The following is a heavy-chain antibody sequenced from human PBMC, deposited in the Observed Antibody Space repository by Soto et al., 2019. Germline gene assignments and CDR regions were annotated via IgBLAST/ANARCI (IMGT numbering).Heavy chain of an antibody. CDR2: INPSGGST. CDR3: ARSSHPYGSGSYQDHFDY. D-gene: IGHD3-10*01. V-gene: IGHV1-46*01. Sequence: GASVKVSCKASGYTFTSYYMHWVRQAPGQGLEWMGIINPSGGSTSYAQKFQGRVTMTRDTSTSTVYMELSSLRSEDTAVYYCARSSHPYGSGSYQDHFDYWGQGTLVTVSS. CDR1: GYTFTSYY. J-gene: IGHJ4*02.